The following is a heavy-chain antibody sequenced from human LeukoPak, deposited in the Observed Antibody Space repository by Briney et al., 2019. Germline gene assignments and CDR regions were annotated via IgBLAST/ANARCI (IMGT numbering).Heavy chain of an antibody. D-gene: IGHD1-26*01. J-gene: IGHJ4*02. CDR3: ARVGSGDYSPFDY. Sequence: SETLSLTCTVSGGSFSRYSWIWTRQPAGKGLEWIGRIYTSESTNYNPSLKSRVTISVDKSKDQFSLKLSSVTAADTAVYYCARVGSGDYSPFDYWGQGTLVTVSS. CDR2: IYTSEST. CDR1: GGSFSRYS. V-gene: IGHV4-4*07.